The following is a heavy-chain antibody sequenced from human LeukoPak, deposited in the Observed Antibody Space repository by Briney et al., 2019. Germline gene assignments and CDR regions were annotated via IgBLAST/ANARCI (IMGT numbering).Heavy chain of an antibody. D-gene: IGHD3-10*01. CDR1: DYSISSAYY. Sequence: SETLSLTCTVSDYSISSAYYWGWIRQPPGKGLEWIGSISHSGSTNYNPSLKSRVTISVDTSKNQFSLKLSSVTAADTAVYYCAKTGAYGSGSYFLPFDYWGQGTLVTVSS. CDR3: AKTGAYGSGSYFLPFDY. J-gene: IGHJ4*02. V-gene: IGHV4-38-2*02. CDR2: ISHSGST.